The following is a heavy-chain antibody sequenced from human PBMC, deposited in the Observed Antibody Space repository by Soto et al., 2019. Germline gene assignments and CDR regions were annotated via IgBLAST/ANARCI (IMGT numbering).Heavy chain of an antibody. D-gene: IGHD2-15*01. CDR2: MSTYNENI. V-gene: IGHV1-18*01. CDR3: AKDAHEAAPSDV. J-gene: IGHJ3*01. Sequence: QAQLVQSEPEVKKPGASVKVSCKASGYAFTSYGINWVRRAPGQGLEWVGWMSTYNENIVYAQKFQGRVAMTMDTATSTAYLDLGPLRSDDTAVYYCAKDAHEAAPSDVSGQGTLVTVSS. CDR1: GYAFTSYG.